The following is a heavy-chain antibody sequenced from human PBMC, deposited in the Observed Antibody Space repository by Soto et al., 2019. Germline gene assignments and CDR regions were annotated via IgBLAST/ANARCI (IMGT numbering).Heavy chain of an antibody. V-gene: IGHV1-69*15. Sequence: QVQLVQSGAELKKPGSSVKVSCKASGGTFSNYAITWVRQAPGQGLEWLGRIIPIFGTTDYAQKFQGRVTITAEYSTTTAYIELSSLRSDDTAVYYCARDGGRGGYFGNLFDPWGQGTLVTVSS. CDR1: GGTFSNYA. CDR3: ARDGGRGGYFGNLFDP. D-gene: IGHD1-26*01. CDR2: IIPIFGTT. J-gene: IGHJ5*02.